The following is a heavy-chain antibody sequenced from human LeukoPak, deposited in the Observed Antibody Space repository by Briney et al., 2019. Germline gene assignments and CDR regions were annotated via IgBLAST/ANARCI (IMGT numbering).Heavy chain of an antibody. V-gene: IGHV3-74*01. Sequence: GGSLRLSCAASGFTFSSYWMHWVRQGPGKGLVWVSRINSDGSSTRYADSVKGRFTISRDNAKNTLSLQMNSLRAEDTAVYYCARAERRGYDFWSGYYLPDYWGQGTLVTVSS. J-gene: IGHJ4*02. CDR2: INSDGSST. CDR3: ARAERRGYDFWSGYYLPDY. CDR1: GFTFSSYW. D-gene: IGHD3-3*01.